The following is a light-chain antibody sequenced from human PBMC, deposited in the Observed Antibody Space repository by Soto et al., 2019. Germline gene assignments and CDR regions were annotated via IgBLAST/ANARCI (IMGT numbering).Light chain of an antibody. J-gene: IGLJ1*01. CDR1: SSDVGRYNL. CDR3: SSYAGNIVYV. V-gene: IGLV2-23*01. Sequence: QSALTQPASVSGSPGQSIAISCTGTSSDVGRYNLVSWYQQHPGKAPKVMIYEDNKRPSGVSNRFSASKSGNTASLTISGLQAQDEADYYCSSYAGNIVYVFGTGTKLTVL. CDR2: EDN.